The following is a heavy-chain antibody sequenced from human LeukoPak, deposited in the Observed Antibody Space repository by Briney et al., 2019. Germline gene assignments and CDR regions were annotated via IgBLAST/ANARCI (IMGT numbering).Heavy chain of an antibody. CDR1: GFTFSSYG. CDR3: AKDSSPWDPMAS. Sequence: HPGRSLRLSCAASGFTFSSYGMHWVRQAPGKGLEWVAVIWYDGSNKYYADSVKGRFTISRDNSKNTLYLQMNSLRAEDTAVYYCAKDSSPWDPMASWGQGTLVTVSS. J-gene: IGHJ4*02. V-gene: IGHV3-33*06. CDR2: IWYDGSNK. D-gene: IGHD3-10*01.